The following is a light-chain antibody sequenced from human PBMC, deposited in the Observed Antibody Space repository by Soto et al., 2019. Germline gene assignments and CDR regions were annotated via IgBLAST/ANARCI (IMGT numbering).Light chain of an antibody. CDR3: QQRYNLPNT. Sequence: EIVLTQSPATLSLSPGERATLFCRTSLSVGLYLAWYQHNPGQAPRLLIFDASNRATGIPARFSGSVSGTDFTLTISSPEPEDFAVYFCQQRYNLPNTFGQGTKLEIK. J-gene: IGKJ2*01. V-gene: IGKV3-11*01. CDR2: DAS. CDR1: LSVGLY.